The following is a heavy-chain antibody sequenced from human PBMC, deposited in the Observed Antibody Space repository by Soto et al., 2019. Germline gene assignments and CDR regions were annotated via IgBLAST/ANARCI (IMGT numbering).Heavy chain of an antibody. V-gene: IGHV3-30-3*01. CDR1: GFTFSSYA. Sequence: GGSLRLSCAASGFTFSSYAMHWVRQAPGKGLEWVAVISYDGSNKYYADSVKGRFTISRDNSKNTLYLQMNSLRAEDTAVYYCARALGGSGYYAYYYYYYGMDVWGQGTTVTV. D-gene: IGHD3-22*01. CDR2: ISYDGSNK. J-gene: IGHJ6*02. CDR3: ARALGGSGYYAYYYYYYGMDV.